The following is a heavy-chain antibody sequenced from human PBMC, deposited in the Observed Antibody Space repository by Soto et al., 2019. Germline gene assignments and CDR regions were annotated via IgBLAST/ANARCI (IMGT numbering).Heavy chain of an antibody. D-gene: IGHD3-3*01. CDR2: INAGNGDT. CDR3: ARDPYYDFWSGSNWFDP. J-gene: IGHJ5*02. CDR1: GYTFTNYA. Sequence: ASVKVSCKASGYTFTNYAMHWVRQAPGQRLEWMGWINAGNGDTKYSQNFQGRVTITGDTSASTAYMELRSLRSEDTAVYYCARDPYYDFWSGSNWFDPWGQGTLVTVSS. V-gene: IGHV1-3*01.